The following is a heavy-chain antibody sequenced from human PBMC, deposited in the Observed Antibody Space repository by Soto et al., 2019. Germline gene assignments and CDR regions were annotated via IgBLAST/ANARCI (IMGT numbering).Heavy chain of an antibody. CDR1: GFTFSSYW. V-gene: IGHV3-74*01. CDR2: INSDGSST. J-gene: IGHJ4*02. CDR3: ARRRGSSGWKTNFDY. Sequence: GGSLRLSCAASGFTFSSYWMHWVRQAPGKGLVWVPRINSDGSSTSYADSVKGRFTISRDNAKNTLYLQMNSLRAEDTAVYYCARRRGSSGWKTNFDYWGQGTLVTVSS. D-gene: IGHD6-19*01.